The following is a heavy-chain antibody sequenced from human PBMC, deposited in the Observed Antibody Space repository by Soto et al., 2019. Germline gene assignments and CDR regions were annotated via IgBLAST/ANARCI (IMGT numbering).Heavy chain of an antibody. Sequence: QVQLQESGPGLVKPSQTLSLTCTVSGGSISSGGYYWSWIRQHPGKGLEWIGYIDYSGSTYYNPSLKSRVTISVDTSKNQCSLKLSTVTAADTPVYYCARGQGAVVTPFDYWGQGTLVTVSS. J-gene: IGHJ4*02. D-gene: IGHD2-21*02. CDR3: ARGQGAVVTPFDY. CDR2: IDYSGST. V-gene: IGHV4-31*03. CDR1: GGSISSGGYY.